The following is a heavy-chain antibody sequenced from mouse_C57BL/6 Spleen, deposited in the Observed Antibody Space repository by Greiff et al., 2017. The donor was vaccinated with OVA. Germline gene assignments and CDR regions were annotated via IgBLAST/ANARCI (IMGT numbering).Heavy chain of an antibody. J-gene: IGHJ1*03. V-gene: IGHV3-6*01. CDR1: GYSITSGYY. CDR3: ARPPYDYDWYFDV. D-gene: IGHD2-4*01. Sequence: EVKLQESGPGLVKPSQSLSLTCSVTGYSITSGYYWNWIRQFPGNKLEWMGYISYDGSNNYNPSLKNRISITRDTSKNQFFLKLNSVTTEDTATYYCARPPYDYDWYFDVWGTGTTVTVSS. CDR2: ISYDGSN.